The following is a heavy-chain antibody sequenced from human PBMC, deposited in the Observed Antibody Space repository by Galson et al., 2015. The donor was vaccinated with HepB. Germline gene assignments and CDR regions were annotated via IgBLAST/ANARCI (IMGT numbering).Heavy chain of an antibody. CDR1: GYTFTSYG. CDR3: ARVRAELLWFGELPTQFDY. Sequence: SVKVSCKASGYTFTSYGISWVRQAPGQGLEWMGWISAYNGNTNYAQKLQGRVTMTTDTSTSTAYMELRSLRSDDTAVYYCARVRAELLWFGELPTQFDYWGQGTLVTVSS. J-gene: IGHJ4*02. D-gene: IGHD3-10*01. CDR2: ISAYNGNT. V-gene: IGHV1-18*01.